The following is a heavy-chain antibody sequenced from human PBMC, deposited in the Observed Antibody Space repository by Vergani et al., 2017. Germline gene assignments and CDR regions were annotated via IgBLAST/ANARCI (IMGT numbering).Heavy chain of an antibody. CDR2: IWYDGSNK. CDR1: GFTFSSYG. V-gene: IGHV3-33*01. D-gene: IGHD3-10*01. Sequence: QVQLVESGGGVVQPGRSLRLSCAASGFTFSSYGMHGVRQAPGKGLEWVAVIWYDGSNKYYADSVKGRFTISRDNTKNTLYLQMNSLRAEDTAVYYCARATFGYYYYGMDVWGQGTTVTVSS. J-gene: IGHJ6*02. CDR3: ARATFGYYYYGMDV.